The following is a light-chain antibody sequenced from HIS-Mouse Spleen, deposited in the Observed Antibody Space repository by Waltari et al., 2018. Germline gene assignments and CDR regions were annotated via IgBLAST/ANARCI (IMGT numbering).Light chain of an antibody. V-gene: IGLV2-23*01. CDR1: SSDVGSYHL. CDR2: EGS. J-gene: IGLJ3*02. Sequence: QSALTQPASVSGSPGQSITISCTGTSSDVGSYHLLSWYQQHPGKAPKLMVYEGSKRPSVVSNRFSGSKAGNTASLTISGLQAEDEADYYCCSYAVSSTWVFGGGTKLTVL. CDR3: CSYAVSSTWV.